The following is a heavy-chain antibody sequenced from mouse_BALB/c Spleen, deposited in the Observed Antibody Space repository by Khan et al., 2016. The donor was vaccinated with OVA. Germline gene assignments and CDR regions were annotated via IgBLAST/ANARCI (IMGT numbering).Heavy chain of an antibody. V-gene: IGHV9-3-1*01. J-gene: IGHJ4*01. Sequence: QIQLVQSGPELKKPGETVKISCKASGYSFTNYGMNWVKQSPGKALKWMGWINTYTGEPTYADDFKGRFAFSLETSASTAYLQINNLKNEDTATYYCARPPYFSYTLDHWGQGTSVTVSS. CDR2: INTYTGEP. CDR3: ARPPYFSYTLDH. D-gene: IGHD2-10*01. CDR1: GYSFTNYG.